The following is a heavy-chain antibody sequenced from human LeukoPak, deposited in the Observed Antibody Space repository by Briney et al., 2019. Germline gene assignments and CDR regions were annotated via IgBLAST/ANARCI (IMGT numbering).Heavy chain of an antibody. J-gene: IGHJ4*02. CDR3: ARIRSFGGVIVDY. Sequence: ESGPALVKPTQTLTLTCTFSGFSLSTSGMCVSWIRQPPGKALEWLARIDWDDDKYYSTSLKTTLTISKDTSKNQVVLTMTNMDPVDTATYYCARIRSFGGVIVDYWGQGTLVTVSS. D-gene: IGHD3-16*02. CDR2: IDWDDDK. V-gene: IGHV2-70*11. CDR1: GFSLSTSGMC.